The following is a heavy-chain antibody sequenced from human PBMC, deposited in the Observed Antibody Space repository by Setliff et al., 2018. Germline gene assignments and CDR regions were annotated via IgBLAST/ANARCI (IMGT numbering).Heavy chain of an antibody. CDR3: ARGRHIVVVTAISWFDP. J-gene: IGHJ5*02. Sequence: SETLSLTCAVYGGSFSGYYWSWIRQPPGKGLEWIGEINHSGSTNYNPSLKSRVTISVDTSKNQFSLKLSSVTAADTAVYYCARGRHIVVVTAISWFDPWGQGTLVTAPQ. CDR1: GGSFSGYY. CDR2: INHSGST. V-gene: IGHV4-34*01. D-gene: IGHD2-21*02.